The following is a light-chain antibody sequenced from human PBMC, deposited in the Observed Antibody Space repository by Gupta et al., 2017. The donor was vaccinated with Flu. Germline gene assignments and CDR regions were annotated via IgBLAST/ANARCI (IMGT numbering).Light chain of an antibody. CDR2: EVS. J-gene: IGLJ1*01. V-gene: IGLV2-14*01. Sequence: QSALTQPASVSGPPGQSITISCTGTSSDVGGYNYVSWYQQHPGKAPKLMIYEVSYRPSGVSNRFYGSKSGNTASLTSSGLQAEYEANYYCSSYTSSSTRVFGTGTEVTVL. CDR3: SSYTSSSTRV. CDR1: SSDVGGYNY.